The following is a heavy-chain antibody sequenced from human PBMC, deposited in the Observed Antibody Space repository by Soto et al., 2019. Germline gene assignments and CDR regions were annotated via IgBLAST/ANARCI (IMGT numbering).Heavy chain of an antibody. CDR1: GGSISSYY. V-gene: IGHV4-59*08. CDR2: IYYSGST. D-gene: IGHD3-10*01. Sequence: SETLSLTCTVSGGSISSYYWSWIRQPPGKGLEWIGYIYYSGSTNYNPSLKSRVTISVDTSKNQFSLKLSSVTAADTAVYYCARHNYYGSGSYYKGPLSAFDIWGQGTMVTVS. CDR3: ARHNYYGSGSYYKGPLSAFDI. J-gene: IGHJ3*02.